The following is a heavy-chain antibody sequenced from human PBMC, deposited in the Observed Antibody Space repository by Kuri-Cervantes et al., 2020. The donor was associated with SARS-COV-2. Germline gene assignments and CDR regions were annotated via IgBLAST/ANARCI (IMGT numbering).Heavy chain of an antibody. D-gene: IGHD1-20*01. CDR1: GGTFSSYT. CDR3: ARANWNGLLWWFDP. J-gene: IGHJ5*02. CDR2: ITPILGIA. Sequence: SVKVSCKASGGTFSSYTISWVRQAPGQGLEWMGRITPILGIANYAQKFQGRVTITADKSTSTAYMELRSLRSDDTAVYYCARANWNGLLWWFDPWGQGTLVTVSS. V-gene: IGHV1-69*02.